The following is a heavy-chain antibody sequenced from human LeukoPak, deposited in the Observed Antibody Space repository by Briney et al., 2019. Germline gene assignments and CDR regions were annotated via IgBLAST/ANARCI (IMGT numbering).Heavy chain of an antibody. D-gene: IGHD2-15*01. CDR1: GFTFSDHY. V-gene: IGHV3-11*01. CDR2: ISSSGYTI. Sequence: PGGSLRLSCAASGFTFSDHYMTWIRQAPGKGLLWVSYISSSGYTIYYADSVEGRFTISRDNAKNSLYLQMNSLRAEDTAVYYCARVLRYCSGGNCHSGGLGYMDVWGKGTTVTISS. J-gene: IGHJ6*03. CDR3: ARVLRYCSGGNCHSGGLGYMDV.